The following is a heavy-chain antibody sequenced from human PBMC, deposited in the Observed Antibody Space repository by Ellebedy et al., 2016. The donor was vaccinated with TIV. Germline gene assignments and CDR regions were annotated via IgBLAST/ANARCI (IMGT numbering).Heavy chain of an antibody. J-gene: IGHJ4*02. D-gene: IGHD3-16*02. CDR3: ARIIFTFGGVIVLFDY. V-gene: IGHV2-70*11. Sequence: SGPTLVKPTQTLTLTCTFSGFLLSTSGMCVSWIRQPPGKALEWLARIDWDDDKYYSTSLKTRLTISKDTSKNQVVLTMTNMDPVDTATYYCARIIFTFGGVIVLFDYWGQGTLVTVSS. CDR2: IDWDDDK. CDR1: GFLLSTSGMC.